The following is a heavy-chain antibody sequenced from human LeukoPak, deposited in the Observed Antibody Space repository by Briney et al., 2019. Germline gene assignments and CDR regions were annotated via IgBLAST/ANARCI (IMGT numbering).Heavy chain of an antibody. CDR3: ARDAYNLGDDFDY. CDR1: GFSFSDFC. J-gene: IGHJ4*02. Sequence: GGSLSLSCTASGFSFSDFCMSWVRQAPGKGLEWVANIKRDESERFYMDSVKGRFTISRDNAKNLLYLHMHSLRTEDTAVYYCARDAYNLGDDFDYWGQGTLVTVSS. V-gene: IGHV3-7*01. D-gene: IGHD3-16*01. CDR2: IKRDESER.